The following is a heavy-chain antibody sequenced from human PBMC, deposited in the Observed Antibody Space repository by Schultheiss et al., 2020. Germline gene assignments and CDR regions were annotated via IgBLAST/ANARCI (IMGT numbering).Heavy chain of an antibody. Sequence: SETLSLTCTVSGGSISSGSYYWSWIRQPPGKGLEWIGYIYYSGSTYYNPSLKSRVTISVDTSKNQFSLQLNSVTPEDTAVYYCAREIWGFSDYYYYYMDVWGKGTTVTVSS. V-gene: IGHV4-61*01. D-gene: IGHD3-16*01. CDR3: AREIWGFSDYYYYYMDV. J-gene: IGHJ6*03. CDR2: IYYSGST. CDR1: GGSISSGSYY.